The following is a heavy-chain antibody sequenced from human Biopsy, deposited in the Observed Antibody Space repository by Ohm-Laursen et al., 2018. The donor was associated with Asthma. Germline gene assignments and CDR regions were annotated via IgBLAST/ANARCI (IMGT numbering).Heavy chain of an antibody. V-gene: IGHV1-69*13. Sequence: GASVKVSCNASGDSFSNYAISWVRQAPGQGLEWMGGLIPVLGTPDHAQMFEGRVTITADESTSTAYMELSSLSSEDTAVYYCARGYSGSDRIVYYYSGLGVWGQGTTVTVSS. CDR2: LIPVLGTP. CDR3: ARGYSGSDRIVYYYSGLGV. D-gene: IGHD5-12*01. CDR1: GDSFSNYA. J-gene: IGHJ6*02.